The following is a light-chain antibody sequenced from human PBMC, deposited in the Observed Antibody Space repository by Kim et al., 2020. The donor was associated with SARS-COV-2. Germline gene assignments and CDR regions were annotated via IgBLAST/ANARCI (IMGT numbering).Light chain of an antibody. Sequence: SYELTQPSSVSVSPGRTARITCSGDVLAKKYARWFQQKPGQAPVLVIYKDSERPSGIPERFSGSSSGTTVTLTISGAQVEDEADYYCYSAADNNWVFGGGTQLTVL. CDR2: KDS. J-gene: IGLJ3*02. CDR3: YSAADNNWV. CDR1: VLAKKY. V-gene: IGLV3-27*01.